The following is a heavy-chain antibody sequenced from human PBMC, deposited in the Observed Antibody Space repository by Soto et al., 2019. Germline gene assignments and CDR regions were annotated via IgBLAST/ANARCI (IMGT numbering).Heavy chain of an antibody. D-gene: IGHD3-10*01. CDR3: ARDQWFGESSSGAIDY. J-gene: IGHJ4*02. Sequence: QVQLVQSGAEVKKPGASVRVSCKASGYTFTGYYLHWVRQAPEQGPEYMGWIHPDRGGTDYAQRFQGRVTMTRDTSIRTAFMELSSLKLDDTAVYYCARDQWFGESSSGAIDYWGQGTLVTVSS. CDR2: IHPDRGGT. V-gene: IGHV1-2*02. CDR1: GYTFTGYY.